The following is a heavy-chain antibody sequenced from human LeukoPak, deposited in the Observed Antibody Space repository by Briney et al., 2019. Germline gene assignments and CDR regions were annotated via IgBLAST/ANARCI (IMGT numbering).Heavy chain of an antibody. D-gene: IGHD4-17*01. CDR3: AGDYGDSLYYNYGMDV. CDR2: ISYDGSNK. J-gene: IGHJ6*02. Sequence: GGSLRLSSAASGFTFSSYAMLWVRPAPGKGLEWVVVISYDGSNKYYADYVRGRFTISRDNARNSLYLQMHSLRAEDTAVFYCAGDYGDSLYYNYGMDVWGQGNTVTVSS. V-gene: IGHV3-30*07. CDR1: GFTFSSYA.